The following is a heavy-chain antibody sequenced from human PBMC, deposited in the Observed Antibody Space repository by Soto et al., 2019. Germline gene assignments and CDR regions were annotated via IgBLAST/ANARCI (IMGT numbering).Heavy chain of an antibody. J-gene: IGHJ6*02. D-gene: IGHD3-10*01. CDR1: GGSISSGGYY. Sequence: TLSLTCTVSGGSISSGGYYWSWIRQHPGKGLEWIGYIYYSGSTYYNPSLKSRVTISVDTSKNQFSLKLSSVTAADTAVYYCVRYVLRLGLGQNYYYYGMDVWGQGTTVTVSS. CDR2: IYYSGST. CDR3: VRYVLRLGLGQNYYYYGMDV. V-gene: IGHV4-31*03.